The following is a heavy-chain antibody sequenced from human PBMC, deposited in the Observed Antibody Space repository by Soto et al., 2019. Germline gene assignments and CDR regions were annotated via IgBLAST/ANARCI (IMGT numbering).Heavy chain of an antibody. CDR3: ARGWVMYGDYGTYFDY. J-gene: IGHJ4*02. V-gene: IGHV4-31*03. Sequence: QVQLQESGPGLVKPSQTLSLTCTVSGGSISSGGYYWSWIRQHPGKGLAWIGYIYYSGSTYYNPSLKSRVTISVDTSKNQFSLKLSSVTAADTAVYYCARGWVMYGDYGTYFDYWGQGSLVTVSS. CDR1: GGSISSGGYY. D-gene: IGHD4-17*01. CDR2: IYYSGST.